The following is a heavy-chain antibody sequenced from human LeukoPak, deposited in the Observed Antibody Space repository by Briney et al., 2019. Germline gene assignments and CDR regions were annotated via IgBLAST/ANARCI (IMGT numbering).Heavy chain of an antibody. CDR3: ARAGPQYWGSSWLRLPNYYYYGMDV. CDR2: ISTFNGNT. CDR1: GYTFISYG. J-gene: IGHJ6*02. D-gene: IGHD6-13*01. Sequence: ASVKVSCEASGYTFISYGISWVRQAPGQGLEWMGWISTFNGNTNYAQKLQGRVTMTTDTSTSTAYMELRSLRSDDTAVYYCARAGPQYWGSSWLRLPNYYYYGMDVWGQGTTVTVSS. V-gene: IGHV1-18*01.